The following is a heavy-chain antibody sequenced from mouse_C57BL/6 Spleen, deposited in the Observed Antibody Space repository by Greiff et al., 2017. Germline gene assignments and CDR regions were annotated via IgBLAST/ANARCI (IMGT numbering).Heavy chain of an antibody. CDR2: ISSGSSTI. CDR1: GFTFSDYG. V-gene: IGHV5-17*01. D-gene: IGHD2-4*01. Sequence: EVQLVESGGGLVKPGGSLKFSCAASGFTFSDYGMHWVRQAPEKGLEWVAYISSGSSTIYYADTVKGRFTISRDNAKNTLFLQMTSLRSEETAMYYCARSYDYDGFDYWGQGTTLTVSS. J-gene: IGHJ2*01. CDR3: ARSYDYDGFDY.